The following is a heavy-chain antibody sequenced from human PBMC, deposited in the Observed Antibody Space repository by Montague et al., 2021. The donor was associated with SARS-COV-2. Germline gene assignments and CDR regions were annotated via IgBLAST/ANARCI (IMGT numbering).Heavy chain of an antibody. CDR2: IYYSGST. D-gene: IGHD6-13*01. Sequence: SETLSLTCTVSGGSISSSSCYWGWIRQPPGKGLEWIGSIYYSGSTYYXPSLKSRVTISVDTSKNRFSLKLSSVTAADTAVYYCARKEMKYSSIWSTGGNWFDPWGQGTLVTVSS. J-gene: IGHJ5*02. V-gene: IGHV4-39*01. CDR3: ARKEMKYSSIWSTGGNWFDP. CDR1: GGSISSSSCY.